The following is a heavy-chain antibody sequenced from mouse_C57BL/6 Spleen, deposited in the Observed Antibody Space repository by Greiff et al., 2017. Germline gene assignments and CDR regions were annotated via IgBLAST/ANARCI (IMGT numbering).Heavy chain of an antibody. CDR2: IYPSDSET. CDR3: ARRGTTVVGYFDY. CDR1: GYTFTSYW. D-gene: IGHD1-1*01. V-gene: IGHV1-61*01. Sequence: QVQLKQPGAELVRPGSSVKLSCKASGYTFTSYWLDWVKQRPGQGLEWIGNIYPSDSETTYNQKFKDKATLTVDNTSSTAYMKLSSLTSEDTAVYYCARRGTTVVGYFDYWGQGTTLTVSS. J-gene: IGHJ2*01.